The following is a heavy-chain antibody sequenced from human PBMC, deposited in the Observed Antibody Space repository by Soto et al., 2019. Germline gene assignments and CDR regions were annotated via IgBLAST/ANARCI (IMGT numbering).Heavy chain of an antibody. CDR3: AKDRQLWLRGPKSYYFEY. V-gene: IGHV3-30*18. D-gene: IGHD5-18*01. CDR1: GFTFSSYG. Sequence: PGGSLRLSCAASGFTFSSYGMHWVRQAPGKGLEWVAVISYDGSNKYYADSVKGRFTISRDNSKNTLYLQMNSLRAEDTAVYYCAKDRQLWLRGPKSYYFEYWGQGTLVTVSS. J-gene: IGHJ4*02. CDR2: ISYDGSNK.